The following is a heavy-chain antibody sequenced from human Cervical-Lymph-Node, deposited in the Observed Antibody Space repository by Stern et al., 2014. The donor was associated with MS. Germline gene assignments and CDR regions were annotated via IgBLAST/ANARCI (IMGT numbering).Heavy chain of an antibody. CDR2: IYPYASDT. V-gene: IGHV5-51*01. Sequence: VQLVQFGAEVKKPGESLKVSCKLSGYRFTIYYIAWVRQMPGKGLECIEIIYPYASDTTYSPSIQGQVTISADKSITSAYLQWSSLRAADTAMYYCARHVQGFDYWGQGTLVTVSS. J-gene: IGHJ4*02. CDR3: ARHVQGFDY. CDR1: GYRFTIYY.